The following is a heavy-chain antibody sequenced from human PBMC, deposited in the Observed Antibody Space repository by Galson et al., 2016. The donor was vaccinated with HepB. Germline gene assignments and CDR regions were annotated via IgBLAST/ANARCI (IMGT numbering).Heavy chain of an antibody. CDR2: ISYDGSNK. CDR3: AKADEIQLWFDYFDY. Sequence: SLRLSCAASGFTFSSSVMHWVRQAPGKGLEWVAVISYDGSNKYYADSVKGRFTISRDNSKKTLYLQMNSLRAEDTAVYYCAKADEIQLWFDYFDYWGQGTLVTVSS. CDR1: GFTFSSSV. J-gene: IGHJ4*02. V-gene: IGHV3-30*18. D-gene: IGHD5-18*01.